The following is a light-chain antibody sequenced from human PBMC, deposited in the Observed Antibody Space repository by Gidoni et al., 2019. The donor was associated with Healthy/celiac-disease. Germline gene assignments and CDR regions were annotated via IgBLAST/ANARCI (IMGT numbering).Light chain of an antibody. CDR3: QQSYSIHRT. CDR1: QSISSY. CDR2: AAS. J-gene: IGKJ2*01. Sequence: DIQMTQSPSSLSASVGDRVTITCRASQSISSYLNWYQQKPGKAPKLLIYAASSLQSGVPSRFSGSGSGTDFTLTISSLQPEDFATYYCQQSYSIHRTFGQXTKLEIK. V-gene: IGKV1-39*01.